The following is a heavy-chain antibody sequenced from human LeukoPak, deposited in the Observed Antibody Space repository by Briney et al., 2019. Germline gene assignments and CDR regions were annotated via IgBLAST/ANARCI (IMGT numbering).Heavy chain of an antibody. J-gene: IGHJ4*02. CDR1: GFTFSTYW. Sequence: PGGSLRLSCAASGFTFSTYWMSWVRQAPGKGLEWISYISPSGTTIYYVESVKGRFIISRDNAKDSLYLQMNSLRVEDTAVYYCARDPRGPDYWGQGTLVTVSS. V-gene: IGHV3-48*04. CDR3: ARDPRGPDY. CDR2: ISPSGTTI.